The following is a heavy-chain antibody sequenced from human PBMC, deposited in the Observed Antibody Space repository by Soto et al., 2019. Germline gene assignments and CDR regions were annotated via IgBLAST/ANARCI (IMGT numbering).Heavy chain of an antibody. CDR1: RGTFSSYA. Sequence: SVKVSCKDSRGTFSSYAISWVRQAPGQGLEWMGGIIPIFGTANYAQKFQGRVTITADESTSTAYMELSSLRSEDTAVYYCARVSPNYYDSSGYPGAFEIWGQGTMVTVSS. CDR3: ARVSPNYYDSSGYPGAFEI. J-gene: IGHJ3*02. D-gene: IGHD3-22*01. V-gene: IGHV1-69*13. CDR2: IIPIFGTA.